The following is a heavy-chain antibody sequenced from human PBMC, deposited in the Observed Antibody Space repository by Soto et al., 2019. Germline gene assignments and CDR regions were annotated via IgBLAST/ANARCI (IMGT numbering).Heavy chain of an antibody. CDR1: GITFSNAW. V-gene: IGHV3-15*07. CDR3: TTDPALYYDYWSGIGYYYYGMDV. CDR2: IKSKTGGGTT. D-gene: IGHD3-3*01. Sequence: EVQLVESGGGLVKPGGSLRLSCAASGITFSNAWMNWVRQAPGKGLEWVGRIKSKTGGGTTDYAAPVKGRFTISRDDSKNTLYLHMNSLKTEDTAVYYCTTDPALYYDYWSGIGYYYYGMDVWGQGTTATVSS. J-gene: IGHJ6*02.